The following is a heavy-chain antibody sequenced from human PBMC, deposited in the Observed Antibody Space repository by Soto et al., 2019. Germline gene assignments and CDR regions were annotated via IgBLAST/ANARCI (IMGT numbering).Heavy chain of an antibody. Sequence: PSETLSLTCNVSGASLSRYYWSWIRQPPGKGLEWIGRIYATGDTDYNPSLKSRISMSVDVSKKQFSLTLRSVTAADTAIYYCVRDGTKNLRDRFEPWGRGILVTVS. J-gene: IGHJ5*02. V-gene: IGHV4-4*07. CDR1: GASLSRYY. CDR3: VRDGTKNLRDRFEP. D-gene: IGHD1-26*01. CDR2: IYATGDT.